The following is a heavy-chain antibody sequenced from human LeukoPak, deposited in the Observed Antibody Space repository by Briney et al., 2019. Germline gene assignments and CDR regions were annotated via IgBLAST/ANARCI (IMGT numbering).Heavy chain of an antibody. V-gene: IGHV4-39*07. J-gene: IGHJ5*02. Sequence: SETLSLTCTVSGGSISSSSYYWGWIRQPPGKGLEWIGSIYYSGSTYYNPSLKSRVTISVDTSKNQFSLKLSSVTAADTAVYYCARGSSGYNAWFDPWGQGTLVTVSS. CDR2: IYYSGST. CDR3: ARGSSGYNAWFDP. CDR1: GGSISSSSYY. D-gene: IGHD6-19*01.